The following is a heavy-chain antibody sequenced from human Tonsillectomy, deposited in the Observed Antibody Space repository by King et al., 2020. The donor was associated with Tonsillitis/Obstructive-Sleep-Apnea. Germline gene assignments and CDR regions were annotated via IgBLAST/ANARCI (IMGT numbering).Heavy chain of an antibody. Sequence: VQLQESGPGLVKPSETLSLTCTVSGGSISSYYWSWIRQPPGKGLEWIGYIYYSGSTNYNPSLKSRVTISVDTSKNQFSLKLSPVTAADTAVYYCARAGGTMVRGVIQRFGYWGQGTLVTVSS. J-gene: IGHJ4*02. D-gene: IGHD3-10*01. CDR2: IYYSGST. V-gene: IGHV4-59*01. CDR1: GGSISSYY. CDR3: ARAGGTMVRGVIQRFGY.